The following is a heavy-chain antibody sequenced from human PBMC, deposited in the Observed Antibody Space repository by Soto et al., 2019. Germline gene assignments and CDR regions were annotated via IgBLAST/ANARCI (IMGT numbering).Heavy chain of an antibody. D-gene: IGHD1-1*01. Sequence: SETLSLTCTVSGGSISSGGYYWSWIRQHPGKGLEWIGYIYYSGSTYYNPSLKSRVTISVDTSKNQFSLKLSSVTAADTAVYYCARGGSSNYYFDYWGQGTLVTVSS. CDR2: IYYSGST. CDR3: ARGGSSNYYFDY. CDR1: GGSISSGGYY. V-gene: IGHV4-31*03. J-gene: IGHJ4*02.